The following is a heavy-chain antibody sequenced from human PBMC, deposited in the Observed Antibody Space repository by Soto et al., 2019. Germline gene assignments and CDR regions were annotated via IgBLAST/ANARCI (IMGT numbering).Heavy chain of an antibody. CDR1: GYSFTSYW. CDR2: IYPGDSDT. V-gene: IGHV5-51*01. J-gene: IGHJ5*02. CDR3: ARHALGYCSSTSCPAAPWRFDP. D-gene: IGHD2-2*01. Sequence: GESLKISCKGSGYSFTSYWIGWVRQMPGKGLEWMGIIYPGDSDTRYSPSFQGQVTSSADKSISTAYLQWSSLKASDTAMYYCARHALGYCSSTSCPAAPWRFDPWGQGTLVTVSS.